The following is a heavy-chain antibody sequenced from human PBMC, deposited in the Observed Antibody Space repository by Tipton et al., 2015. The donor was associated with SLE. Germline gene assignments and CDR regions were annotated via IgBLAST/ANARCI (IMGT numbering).Heavy chain of an antibody. V-gene: IGHV3-7*01. CDR2: IKQDGSEK. CDR3: ARGPAAGNNWFDP. CDR1: GFTFSSYW. J-gene: IGHJ5*02. D-gene: IGHD6-13*01. Sequence: SLRLSCAASGFTFSSYWMSWVRQAPGEGLEWVANIKQDGSEKYYVDSVKGRFTISRDNAKNSLYLQMNSLRAEDTAVYYCARGPAAGNNWFDPWGQGTLVTVSS.